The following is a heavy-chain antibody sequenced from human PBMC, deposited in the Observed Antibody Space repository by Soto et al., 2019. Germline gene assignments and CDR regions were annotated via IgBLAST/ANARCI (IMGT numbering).Heavy chain of an antibody. CDR2: VSGSGYNT. D-gene: IGHD2-15*01. CDR3: AKGTKGYCNGDSCYPLDY. CDR1: GFTFSSYA. Sequence: GSLRLSCAASGFTFSSYAMSWVRQAPGKGLEWVSIVSGSGYNTYHADSVQGRFTISRDNSKNTLYLQMNSLRAEDTAVYYCAKGTKGYCNGDSCYPLDYWGQGALVTVSS. V-gene: IGHV3-23*01. J-gene: IGHJ4*02.